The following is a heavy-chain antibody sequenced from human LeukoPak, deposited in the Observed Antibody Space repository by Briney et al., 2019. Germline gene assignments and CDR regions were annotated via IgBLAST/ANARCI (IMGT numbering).Heavy chain of an antibody. Sequence: PGGSLRLSCAASGFTFSSYEMNWVRQAPGKGLEWVSYISSSGSNIYYADSVKGRFTISRDNAKNSLYLQMNSLRAEDTAVYYCAKDRCSNGIGCLYYYMDVWGKGTTVTISS. V-gene: IGHV3-48*03. CDR3: AKDRCSNGIGCLYYYMDV. CDR1: GFTFSSYE. J-gene: IGHJ6*03. CDR2: ISSSGSNI. D-gene: IGHD2-8*01.